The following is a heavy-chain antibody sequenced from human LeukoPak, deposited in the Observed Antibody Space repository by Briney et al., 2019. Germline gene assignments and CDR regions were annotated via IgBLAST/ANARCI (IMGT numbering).Heavy chain of an antibody. D-gene: IGHD3-10*01. CDR3: ASRIDSGSYLALDY. CDR1: RYTFTSYA. Sequence: GASVKVSCKASRYTFTSYALHWVCQAPGQRLEWMGWINAGNGNTKYSQKFQGRVTITRDTSASTAYMELSSLRSEDTAVYYCASRIDSGSYLALDYWGQGTLVTVSS. CDR2: INAGNGNT. V-gene: IGHV1-3*01. J-gene: IGHJ4*02.